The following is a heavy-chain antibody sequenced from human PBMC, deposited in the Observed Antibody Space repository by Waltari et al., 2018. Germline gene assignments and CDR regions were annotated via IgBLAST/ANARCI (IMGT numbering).Heavy chain of an antibody. CDR1: AFSFSRSA. CDR2: IRGSGGST. V-gene: IGHV3-23*01. D-gene: IGHD4-17*01. Sequence: VQLLESGGGLVQSGGSLRLSCAASAFSFSRSAMTWVRQAPGKGVEWVSVIRGSGGSTDDADSVKGRFTISRDNSKNTLYLQMNNLRVEDTAVYYCASSLYGDYTQIWGRVFDYWGQGTLVTVSS. J-gene: IGHJ4*02. CDR3: ASSLYGDYTQIWGRVFDY.